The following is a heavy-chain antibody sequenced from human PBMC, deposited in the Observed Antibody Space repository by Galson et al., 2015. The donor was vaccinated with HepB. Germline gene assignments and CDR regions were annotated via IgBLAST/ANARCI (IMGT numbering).Heavy chain of an antibody. V-gene: IGHV3-43*01. J-gene: IGHJ4*02. CDR3: AKSGGWSQTPDY. Sequence: SLRLSCAASGFTFDDYTMHWVRQAPGKGLEWVSLISWDGGSTYYADSAKGRFTISRDNSKNSLYLQMNSLRTEDTALYYCAKSGGWSQTPDYWGQGTLVTVSS. D-gene: IGHD6-19*01. CDR2: ISWDGGST. CDR1: GFTFDDYT.